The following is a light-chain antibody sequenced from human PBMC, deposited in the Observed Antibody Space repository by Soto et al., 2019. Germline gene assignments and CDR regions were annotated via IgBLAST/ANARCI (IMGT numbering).Light chain of an antibody. CDR2: GAS. CDR1: QSVSSSY. Sequence: EIVLTQSPATLSLSPGERATLSCRASQSVSSSYLAWYQQKPGQAPRLLIYGASSRATGIPDRFSGSGSGTDFTTTISRLEPEDFAVYYCQQYGSSPETFGQGTKVEIK. V-gene: IGKV3-20*01. CDR3: QQYGSSPET. J-gene: IGKJ1*01.